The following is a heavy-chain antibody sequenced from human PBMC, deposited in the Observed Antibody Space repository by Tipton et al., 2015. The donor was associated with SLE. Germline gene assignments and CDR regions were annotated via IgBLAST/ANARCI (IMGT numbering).Heavy chain of an antibody. CDR3: ARSLEGGYPSYFDY. CDR2: IYHSGST. CDR1: GYSISSGYY. V-gene: IGHV4-38-2*01. D-gene: IGHD5-12*01. Sequence: TLSLTCAVSGYSISSGYYWGWIRQPPGKGLEWIGSIYHSGSTYYNPSLKSRVTISVDTSKNQFSLKLSSVTAADTAVYYCARSLEGGYPSYFDYWGQGTLVTVSS. J-gene: IGHJ4*02.